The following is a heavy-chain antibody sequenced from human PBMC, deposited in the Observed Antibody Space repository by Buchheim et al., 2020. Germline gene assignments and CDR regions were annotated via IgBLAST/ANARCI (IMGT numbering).Heavy chain of an antibody. CDR2: INHSGST. J-gene: IGHJ6*03. Sequence: QVQLQQWGAGLLKPSETLSLTCAVYGGSFSGYYWSWIRQPPGKGLEWIGEINHSGSTNYNPSLKSRVNISVDTSKNQFSLKLSSVTAADTAVYYCARGRGQQLHYYYMDVWGKGTT. CDR3: ARGRGQQLHYYYMDV. CDR1: GGSFSGYY. V-gene: IGHV4-34*01. D-gene: IGHD6-13*01.